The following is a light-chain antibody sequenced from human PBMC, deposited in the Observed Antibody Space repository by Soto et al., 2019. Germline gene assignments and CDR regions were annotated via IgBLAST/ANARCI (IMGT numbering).Light chain of an antibody. CDR3: QQYDNWPLT. CDR2: GAS. J-gene: IGKJ4*01. CDR1: QSVSSN. V-gene: IGKV3-15*01. Sequence: IGMSHSPATLSVYPGERATLSCRASQSVSSNLAWYQQKPGQAPRFLIYGASTRATGIPARFSGSGSGTEFTLTISSLQSEDFAVYYCQQYDNWPLTFGGGSMVDVK.